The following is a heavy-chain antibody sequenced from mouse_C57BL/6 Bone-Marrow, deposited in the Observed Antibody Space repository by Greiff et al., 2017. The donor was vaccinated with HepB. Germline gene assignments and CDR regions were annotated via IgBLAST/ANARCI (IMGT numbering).Heavy chain of an antibody. D-gene: IGHD2-3*01. CDR1: GYTFTEYT. V-gene: IGHV1-62-2*01. J-gene: IGHJ3*01. CDR3: ARHEGGWLLRGAWFAY. Sequence: VQLQQSGAELVKPGASVKLSCKASGYTFTEYTIHWVKQRSGQGLGWIGWFYPGSGSIKYNEKFKDKATLTADKSSSTVYMELSRLTSEDSAVYFCARHEGGWLLRGAWFAYWGQGTLVTVSA. CDR2: FYPGSGSI.